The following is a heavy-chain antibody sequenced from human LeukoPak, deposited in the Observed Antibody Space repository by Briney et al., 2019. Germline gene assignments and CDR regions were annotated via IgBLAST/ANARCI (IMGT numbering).Heavy chain of an antibody. D-gene: IGHD3-3*01. CDR1: GGSISSSSYY. J-gene: IGHJ4*02. CDR2: IYYSGST. Sequence: SETLSLTCTVSGGSISSSSYYWGWIRQPPGKGLEWIGSIYYSGSTYYNPSLKSRVTISVDTSKNQFSLKLSSVTAADTAVYYCARLEWLRSFDYWGQGTLVTVP. V-gene: IGHV4-39*01. CDR3: ARLEWLRSFDY.